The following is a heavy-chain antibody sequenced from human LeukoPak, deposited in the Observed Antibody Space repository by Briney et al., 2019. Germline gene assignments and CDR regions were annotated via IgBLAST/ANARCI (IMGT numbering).Heavy chain of an antibody. J-gene: IGHJ5*02. Sequence: PSETLSLTCTVSGGSISSSNWWSWVRQPPGKGLEWIGEIYHSGSTNYNPSLKSRVTISVDKSKNQFSLKLSSVTAADTAVYYCARRNYDFWSGYFVGWFDPWGQGTLVTVSS. CDR1: GGSISSSNW. V-gene: IGHV4-4*02. CDR3: ARRNYDFWSGYFVGWFDP. CDR2: IYHSGST. D-gene: IGHD3-3*01.